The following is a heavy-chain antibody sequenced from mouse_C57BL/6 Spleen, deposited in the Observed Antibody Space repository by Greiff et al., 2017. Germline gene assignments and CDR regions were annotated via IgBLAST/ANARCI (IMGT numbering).Heavy chain of an antibody. CDR3: ARGDHGGFAY. J-gene: IGHJ3*01. V-gene: IGHV5-4*01. CDR1: GFTFSSYA. Sequence: EVQRVESGGGLVKPGGSLKLSCAASGFTFSSYAMSWVRQTPEKRLEWVATISDGGSYTYYPDNVKGRFTISRDNAKNNLYLQMSHLKSEDTAMYYCARGDHGGFAYWGQGTLVTVSA. CDR2: ISDGGSYT.